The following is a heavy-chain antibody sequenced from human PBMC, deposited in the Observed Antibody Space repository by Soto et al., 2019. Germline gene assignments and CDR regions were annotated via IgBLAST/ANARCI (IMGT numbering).Heavy chain of an antibody. V-gene: IGHV4-61*08. CDR1: GGSISSGGYS. Sequence: SETLSLTCAVSGGSISSGGYSWSWIRQPPGKGLEWVGYIYYGGSTSYNPSLKSRVTISLETPKSQFSLRLSSVTAADTAVYYCARLGEYYQSLDPSGPGTLVTVSS. D-gene: IGHD2-2*01. CDR2: IYYGGST. CDR3: ARLGEYYQSLDP. J-gene: IGHJ5*02.